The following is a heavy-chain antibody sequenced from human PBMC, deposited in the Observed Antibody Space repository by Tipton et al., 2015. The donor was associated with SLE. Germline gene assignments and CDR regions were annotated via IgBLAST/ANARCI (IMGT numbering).Heavy chain of an antibody. V-gene: IGHV4-59*08. CDR2: ISYSGST. CDR3: ARHRLGKRWLQFEAFDI. D-gene: IGHD5-24*01. CDR1: GDTISDHY. J-gene: IGHJ3*02. Sequence: LRLSCTVSGDTISDHYWSWIRQPPGKGLEWIGYISYSGSTNYSPSLKSRVTISVDTSKNQFSLKLSSVTAADTAVYYCARHRLGKRWLQFEAFDIWGQGTMVTVSS.